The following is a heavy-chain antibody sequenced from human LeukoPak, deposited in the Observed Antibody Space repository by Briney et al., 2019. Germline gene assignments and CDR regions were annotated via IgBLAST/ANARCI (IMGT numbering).Heavy chain of an antibody. V-gene: IGHV3-15*01. CDR1: GFIFSNAY. CDR3: TSDLLPIFGVTNNY. D-gene: IGHD3-3*01. CDR2: IKNKTDGGTT. J-gene: IGHJ4*02. Sequence: GRSLRLSCAASGFIFSNAYMSWVRQAPGKGLEWVGRIKNKTDGGTTDYAAPVKRIITISRDASKNTLYLQMNSLKSEDTAVYYCTSDLLPIFGVTNNYWGQGTLVTVSS.